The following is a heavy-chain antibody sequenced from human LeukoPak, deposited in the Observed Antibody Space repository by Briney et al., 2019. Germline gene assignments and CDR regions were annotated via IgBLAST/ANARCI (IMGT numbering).Heavy chain of an antibody. D-gene: IGHD3-22*01. CDR1: GFTFSSYA. CDR2: ISYDGSNK. J-gene: IGHJ4*02. Sequence: GRSLRLSCAASGFTFSSYAMHWVRQAPGKGLEWVAVISYDGSNKYYADSVKGRFTISRDNSKNTLYLQTNSLRAEDTAVYYCARDESFGSSGYYRTFDYWGQGTLVTVSS. V-gene: IGHV3-30*04. CDR3: ARDESFGSSGYYRTFDY.